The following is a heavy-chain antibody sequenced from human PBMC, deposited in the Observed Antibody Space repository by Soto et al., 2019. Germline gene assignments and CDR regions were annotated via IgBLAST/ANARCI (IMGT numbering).Heavy chain of an antibody. D-gene: IGHD1-1*01. CDR2: ISYRGTT. J-gene: IGHJ5*02. CDR3: ARMSATGTRWFDP. Sequence: QVQLHESGPGLVKPSQTLSLTCTVSGGSINSGAYYWSWVRQHPGKGLEWIVAISYRGTTYYNPSLQSRITMSVDTSKTQLSLKLSSVTAADTAVYYCARMSATGTRWFDPWGPGTLVTVSS. CDR1: GGSINSGAYY. V-gene: IGHV4-31*03.